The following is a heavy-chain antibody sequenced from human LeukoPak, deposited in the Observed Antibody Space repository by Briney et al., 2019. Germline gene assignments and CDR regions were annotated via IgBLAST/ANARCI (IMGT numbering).Heavy chain of an antibody. J-gene: IGHJ4*02. CDR1: GFTFNNAW. CDR2: IKSKTDGGTT. D-gene: IGHD6-19*01. Sequence: GGSLRLSCAASGFTFNNAWMTWVRQAPGKGLEWVGRIKSKTDGGTTDYAAPVKGRFTISREDSKNTLYLQMNSLKIEDTALYYCTTGGSAPSGDRRYTSGWNWNYWGQGTLVTVSS. V-gene: IGHV3-15*01. CDR3: TTGGSAPSGDRRYTSGWNWNY.